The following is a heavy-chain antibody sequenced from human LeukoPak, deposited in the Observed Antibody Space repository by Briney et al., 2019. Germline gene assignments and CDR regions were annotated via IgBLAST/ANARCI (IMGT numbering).Heavy chain of an antibody. CDR3: ARALPHRRLMDTAMEQHWFDP. D-gene: IGHD5-18*01. CDR1: GYTFTSYY. CDR2: INPSGGNT. V-gene: IGHV1-46*01. Sequence: ASVKVSCKASGYTFTSYYMHWVRQAPGQGLEWMGIINPSGGNTNYAQKFQGRVTMTRDMSTSTVYMELSSLRSEDTAVYYCARALPHRRLMDTAMEQHWFDPWGQGTLVTVSS. J-gene: IGHJ5*02.